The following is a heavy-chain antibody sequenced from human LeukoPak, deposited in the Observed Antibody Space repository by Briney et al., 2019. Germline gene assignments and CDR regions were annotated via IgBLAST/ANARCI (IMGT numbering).Heavy chain of an antibody. V-gene: IGHV1-69*04. CDR2: IIPILGIA. Sequence: SVKVSCKASGYTFTSYDINWVRQAPGQGLEWMGRIIPILGIANCAQKFQGRVTITADKSTSTAYMELSSLRSGDTAVYYCARSISGSFGPYYYGMDVWGQGTTVTVSS. CDR3: ARSISGSFGPYYYGMDV. CDR1: GYTFTSYD. D-gene: IGHD1-26*01. J-gene: IGHJ6*02.